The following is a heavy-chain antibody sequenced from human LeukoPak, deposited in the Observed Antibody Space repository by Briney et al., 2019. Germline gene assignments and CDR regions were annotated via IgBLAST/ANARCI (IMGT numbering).Heavy chain of an antibody. D-gene: IGHD3-10*01. Sequence: GGSLRLSCAASGFTFSSYGMHWVRQAPGKGLEWVAVISYDGSNKYYADSVKGRFTISRDNSKNTLYLQMNSLRAEDTAVYYCAKDLGISITMVRELEDIWGQGTMVTVSS. V-gene: IGHV3-30*18. CDR2: ISYDGSNK. CDR3: AKDLGISITMVRELEDI. J-gene: IGHJ3*02. CDR1: GFTFSSYG.